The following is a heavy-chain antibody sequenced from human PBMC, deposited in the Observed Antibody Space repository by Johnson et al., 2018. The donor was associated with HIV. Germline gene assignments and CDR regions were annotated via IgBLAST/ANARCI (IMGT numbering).Heavy chain of an antibody. V-gene: IGHV3-9*03. Sequence: VQLVESGGGLVQPGRSLRLSCAASGFTFDDYAMHWVRQAPGKGLEWVSGISWNSGSIGYADSVKGRFTISRDNSKNTLYLQMGRLRAEDMDGYYCARGAFDIWGQWTMVTVSS. CDR3: ARGAFDI. CDR2: ISWNSGSI. J-gene: IGHJ3*02. D-gene: IGHD3-10*01. CDR1: GFTFDDYA.